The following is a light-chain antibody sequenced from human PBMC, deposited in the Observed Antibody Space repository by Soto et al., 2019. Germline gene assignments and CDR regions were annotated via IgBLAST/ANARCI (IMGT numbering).Light chain of an antibody. CDR2: EVS. J-gene: IGLJ3*02. Sequence: QSVLTQPASVSGSPGQSITISCTGSSGDVGHYNYVSWYQQHPGKAPKLMIYEVSNRPSGVSNRFSGYKSGNTASLIISGLQAEDEADYYCTSYTTSRIWVFGGGTKLTVL. CDR3: TSYTTSRIWV. CDR1: SGDVGHYNY. V-gene: IGLV2-14*01.